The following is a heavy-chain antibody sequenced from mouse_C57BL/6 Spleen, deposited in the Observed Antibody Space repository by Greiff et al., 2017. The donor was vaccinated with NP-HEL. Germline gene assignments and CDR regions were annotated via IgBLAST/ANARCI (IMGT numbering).Heavy chain of an antibody. CDR1: GYAFSSSW. CDR2: IYPGDGDT. CDR3: ARSAFITTVVEDY. Sequence: VKLVESGPELVKPGASVKISCKASGYAFSSSWMNWVKQRPGKGLEWIGRIYPGDGDTNYNGKFKGKATLTADKSSSTAYMQLSSLTSEDSAVYFCARSAFITTVVEDYWGQGTTLTVSS. V-gene: IGHV1-82*01. J-gene: IGHJ2*01. D-gene: IGHD1-1*01.